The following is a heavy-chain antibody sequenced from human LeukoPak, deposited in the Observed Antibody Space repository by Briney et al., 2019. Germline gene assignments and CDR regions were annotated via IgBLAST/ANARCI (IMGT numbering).Heavy chain of an antibody. V-gene: IGHV1-18*01. Sequence: ASVKVSCKASGYTFTSYGISWVRQAPGQGLEWMGWISAYNGNTNYAQKLQGRVTMTTDTSTSTAYMELRSLRSDDTAVYYCARGSTYYESSGQVPFDYWGQETLVTVSS. D-gene: IGHD3-22*01. CDR3: ARGSTYYESSGQVPFDY. CDR2: ISAYNGNT. CDR1: GYTFTSYG. J-gene: IGHJ4*02.